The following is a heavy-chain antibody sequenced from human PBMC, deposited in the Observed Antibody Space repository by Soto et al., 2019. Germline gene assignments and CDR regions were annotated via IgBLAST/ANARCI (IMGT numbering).Heavy chain of an antibody. CDR1: GFTFSSYA. CDR3: AKDGLLWFRELSG. CDR2: IAYDGTNK. J-gene: IGHJ4*02. D-gene: IGHD3-10*01. V-gene: IGHV3-30*18. Sequence: QVQLVQSGGGVVQPGRSLRLSCTASGFTFSSYAMHWVRQAPGKGLEWVAVIAYDGTNKYYAESVKGRFTISRDNSKNTLYLQMNSLRTEDTAVYYCAKDGLLWFRELSGWGQGTLVTVSS.